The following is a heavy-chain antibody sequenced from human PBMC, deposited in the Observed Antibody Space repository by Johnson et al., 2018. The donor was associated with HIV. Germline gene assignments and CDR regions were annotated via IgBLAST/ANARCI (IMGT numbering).Heavy chain of an antibody. D-gene: IGHD6-13*01. J-gene: IGHJ3*02. Sequence: QVQLVESGGGVVQPGRSLRLSCAASRFTFSNYDMHWVRQAPGKGLEWVAFIRYDGSHKYYADSVKGRFTISRDNFKNTLYLQMNSLRAEDTAVYYCGGGGYRTILGAFDIWGQGTMVTVSS. CDR1: RFTFSNYD. V-gene: IGHV3-30*02. CDR3: GGGGYRTILGAFDI. CDR2: IRYDGSHK.